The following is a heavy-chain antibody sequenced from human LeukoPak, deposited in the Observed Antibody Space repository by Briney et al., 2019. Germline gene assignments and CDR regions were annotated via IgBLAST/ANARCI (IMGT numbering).Heavy chain of an antibody. Sequence: PSETLSLTCTVSGGSISSSSYYWGWIRQPPGKGLEWIGEIYHSGNTNYNPSLKSRVTISLDKSKNQFSLKLRSVTAADTAVYYCAREEMPGKFDYWGQGTLVTVSS. V-gene: IGHV4-39*07. CDR3: AREEMPGKFDY. D-gene: IGHD1-26*01. CDR1: GGSISSSSYY. CDR2: IYHSGNT. J-gene: IGHJ4*02.